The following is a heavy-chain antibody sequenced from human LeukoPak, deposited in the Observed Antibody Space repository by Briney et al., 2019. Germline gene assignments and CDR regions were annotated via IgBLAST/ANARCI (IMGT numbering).Heavy chain of an antibody. V-gene: IGHV3-15*01. CDR1: GFTFISAW. CDR3: TTGTITFGGIIVDPPYYYYGVDV. CDR2: IKSKTDGETI. D-gene: IGHD3-16*02. Sequence: GGSLRLSCAASGFTFISAWMSWVRQAPGRGLEWVGRIKSKTDGETIDYAAPVKGRFTISRDDSKNTLYLQMNSLETEDTAVYYCTTGTITFGGIIVDPPYYYYGVDVWGQGTTVTVSS. J-gene: IGHJ6*02.